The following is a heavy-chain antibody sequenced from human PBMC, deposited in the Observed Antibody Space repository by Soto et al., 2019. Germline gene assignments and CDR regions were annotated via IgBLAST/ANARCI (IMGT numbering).Heavy chain of an antibody. CDR3: ARDRGGYALDY. CDR1: GYTFTNYG. CDR2: ISANNGNT. D-gene: IGHD1-26*01. Sequence: QVQLVQSGAEVKKPGASVKVSCKASGYTFTNYGISWVRQAPGQGLEWMGWISANNGNTNYEQKLQGRVTMTTDTSTRTAYMGLRSLRSDETAVYYCARDRGGYALDYCGQVTLVTVSS. V-gene: IGHV1-18*01. J-gene: IGHJ4*02.